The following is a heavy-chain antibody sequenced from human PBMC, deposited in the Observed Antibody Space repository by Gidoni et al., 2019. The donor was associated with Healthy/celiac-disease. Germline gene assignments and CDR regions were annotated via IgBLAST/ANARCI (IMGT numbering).Heavy chain of an antibody. Sequence: QVQLQESCPGLVKPSGTLSLTCAVSGGSISSITWWGWVRQPPGKGLVWIGEIYHRGSTNYNPSLKSRVTISVDKSKNQFSLKLSSVTAADTAVYYCARVHRRGFWSGYYSPDAFDIWGQGTMVTVSS. D-gene: IGHD3-3*01. CDR2: IYHRGST. CDR3: ARVHRRGFWSGYYSPDAFDI. CDR1: GGSISSITW. J-gene: IGHJ3*02. V-gene: IGHV4-4*02.